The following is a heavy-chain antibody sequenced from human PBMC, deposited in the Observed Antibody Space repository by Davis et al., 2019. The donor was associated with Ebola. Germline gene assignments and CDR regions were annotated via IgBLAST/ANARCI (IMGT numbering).Heavy chain of an antibody. Sequence: GESLKISCAASGFTFRDSGMYWVRQAPGKGLEWVAVIWFDGSNKYYADSVKGRFTISRDNSKNTLYLQMNSLRAEDTAVYYCARNGVGATLFDYWGQGTLVTVSS. V-gene: IGHV3-33*01. CDR1: GFTFRDSG. CDR3: ARNGVGATLFDY. J-gene: IGHJ4*02. D-gene: IGHD1-26*01. CDR2: IWFDGSNK.